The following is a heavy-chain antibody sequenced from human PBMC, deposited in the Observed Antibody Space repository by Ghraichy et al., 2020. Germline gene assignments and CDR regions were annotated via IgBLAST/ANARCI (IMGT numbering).Heavy chain of an antibody. CDR2: ISTGSSTI. J-gene: IGHJ4*02. Sequence: GSLNISCVASGFTFSSFSMNWVRQAPGKGLEWVSYISTGSSTIYYADSVKGRFTISRDNAKNSLYLQMNSLRAEDTAVYYCARAADSDYWGQGTLVTVSS. CDR1: GFTFSSFS. D-gene: IGHD3-3*01. CDR3: ARAADSDY. V-gene: IGHV3-48*01.